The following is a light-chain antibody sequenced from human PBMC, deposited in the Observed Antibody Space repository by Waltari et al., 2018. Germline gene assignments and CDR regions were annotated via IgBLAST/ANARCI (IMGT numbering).Light chain of an antibody. V-gene: IGKV1-5*03. CDR1: KSISGW. Sequence: DIQMTQSPPTMSASVVDRATITCRVSKSISGWLAWYQQKPGRAPKLLMFQASISESGVPSRFSGSGSGTDFTLTISSLQPDDFATYFCQYYGTFGQGTKVEI. CDR2: QAS. J-gene: IGKJ1*01. CDR3: QYYGT.